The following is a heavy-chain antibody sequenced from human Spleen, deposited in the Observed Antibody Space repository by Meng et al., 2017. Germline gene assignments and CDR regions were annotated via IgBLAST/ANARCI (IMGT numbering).Heavy chain of an antibody. D-gene: IGHD3-3*01. CDR1: GYNFIGYW. V-gene: IGHV1-2*02. J-gene: IGHJ4*02. CDR3: AILEGG. CDR2: INPNGGGT. Sequence: QVQLVQSGAEVKKPGASVRVSCKASGYNFIGYWVYWVRQAPGQGLEWIGWINPNGGGTNYAQKFVGRVTVTRDMSTSTVYMDMSRLTYDDTAVYYCAILEGGWGQGTVVTVSS.